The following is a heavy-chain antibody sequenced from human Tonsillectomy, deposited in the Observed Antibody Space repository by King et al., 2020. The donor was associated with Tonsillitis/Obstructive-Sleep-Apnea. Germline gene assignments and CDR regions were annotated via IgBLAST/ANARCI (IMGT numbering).Heavy chain of an antibody. V-gene: IGHV3-13*04. Sequence: QLVESGGGLVQPGGSLRLSCAASGFTFSSYDMHWVRQATGKGLEWVSAIGTAGDTYYPGSVKGRFTISRENAKNSLYLQMNSLRAGDTAVYYCARARSSVYCRGGSCYPGTSLDYWGQGTLVTVSS. CDR1: GFTFSSYD. D-gene: IGHD2-15*01. CDR3: ARARSSVYCRGGSCYPGTSLDY. CDR2: IGTAGDT. J-gene: IGHJ4*02.